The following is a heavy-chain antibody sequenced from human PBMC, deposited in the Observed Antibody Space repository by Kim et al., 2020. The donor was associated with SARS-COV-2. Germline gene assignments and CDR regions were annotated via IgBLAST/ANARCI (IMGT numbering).Heavy chain of an antibody. CDR1: GGSISSSTYH. Sequence: SETLSLTCTVSGGSISSSTYHWGWIRQPPGKGLEWIGSIYYSGSTYYNPSLKSRVTISVDTSKNQFSLKLSSVTAADTTVYYCARHVGGYCSGGSCYFDYWGQGTLVTVSS. CDR2: IYYSGST. J-gene: IGHJ4*02. CDR3: ARHVGGYCSGGSCYFDY. V-gene: IGHV4-39*01. D-gene: IGHD2-15*01.